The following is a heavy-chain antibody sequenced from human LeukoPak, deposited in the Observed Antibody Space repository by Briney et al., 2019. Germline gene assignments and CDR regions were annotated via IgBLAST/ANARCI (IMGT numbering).Heavy chain of an antibody. CDR1: GFTFSSYA. D-gene: IGHD1-26*01. J-gene: IGHJ4*02. CDR3: ARQKQSHGNFDY. V-gene: IGHV3-30*04. Sequence: GGSLRLSCAASGFTFSSYAMYWVRQAPGKGLQWVAIISYDGNNKYYTDSVKGRFTISRDNSKNTLYLQMNSLRAEDTAMYYCARQKQSHGNFDYWGQGTLVTVSS. CDR2: ISYDGNNK.